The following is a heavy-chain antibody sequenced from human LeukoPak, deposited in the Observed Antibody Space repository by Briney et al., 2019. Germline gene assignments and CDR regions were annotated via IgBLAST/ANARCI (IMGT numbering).Heavy chain of an antibody. J-gene: IGHJ4*02. CDR1: DDSISDYY. CDR3: TRGAGWLIDY. V-gene: IGHV4-59*01. CDR2: FHNSGTS. D-gene: IGHD3-16*01. Sequence: SETLSLTCTVSDDSISDYYRGWIGQPPGKGLEWIGYFHNSGTSTYNPSLKSRVTISADTSKNQFSLKLNSLTTADTAVYYCTRGAGWLIDYWGQGILVTVSS.